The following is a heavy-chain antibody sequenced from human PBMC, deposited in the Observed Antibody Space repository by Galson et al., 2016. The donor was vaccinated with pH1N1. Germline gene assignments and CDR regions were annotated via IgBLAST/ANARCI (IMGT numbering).Heavy chain of an antibody. CDR2: ISDSGSST. D-gene: IGHD2-15*01. CDR3: AKGPRGVVVVAATH. J-gene: IGHJ4*02. CDR1: AFTFSSYA. V-gene: IGHV3-23*01. Sequence: SLRLSCAASAFTFSSYAMTWVRQAPGKGLEWVSGISDSGSSTYYADSVKGRFTISRDNSKNTVYLQMNSLRAEDTAVYYCAKGPRGVVVVAATHGGQGTLVTVSS.